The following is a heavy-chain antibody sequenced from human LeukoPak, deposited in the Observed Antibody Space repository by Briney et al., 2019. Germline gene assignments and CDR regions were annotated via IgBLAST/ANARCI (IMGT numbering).Heavy chain of an antibody. CDR1: GYTFTGYY. V-gene: IGHV1-2*02. CDR3: ARAVARFRFDY. CDR2: INPNSGGT. J-gene: IGHJ4*02. D-gene: IGHD3-3*01. Sequence: ASVKVSCKASGYTFTGYYMHWVRQAPGRGLEWMGWINPNSGGTNYAQKFQGRVTMTRDTSISTAYMELSRLRSDYTAVYYCARAVARFRFDYWGQGTLVTVSS.